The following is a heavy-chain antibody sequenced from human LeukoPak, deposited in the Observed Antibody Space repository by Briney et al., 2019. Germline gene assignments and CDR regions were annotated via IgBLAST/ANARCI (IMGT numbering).Heavy chain of an antibody. J-gene: IGHJ6*03. CDR2: ITSGNSYI. CDR1: GFTFSSYN. CDR3: ARDPYSGSYGNYYYYFMDV. V-gene: IGHV3-21*01. D-gene: IGHD1-26*01. Sequence: PGGSLRLSCAASGFTFSSYNMNWVRQAPGKGLEWVSSITSGNSYIYYADSVKGRFTISRDNAKNSLYLQMNSLRAEDTAVYYCARDPYSGSYGNYYYYFMDVWGKGTTVTISS.